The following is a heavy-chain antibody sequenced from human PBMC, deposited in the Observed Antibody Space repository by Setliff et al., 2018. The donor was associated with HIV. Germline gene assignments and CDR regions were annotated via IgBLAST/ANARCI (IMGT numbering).Heavy chain of an antibody. CDR1: GGSLTNYY. CDR3: ARAPSCADSWCYMYYYYYYGMDV. D-gene: IGHD2-8*01. Sequence: SETLSLTCTLYGGSLTNYYWTWIRQSPEKGLEWIGEIVDSGSTNYSPSLKSRVTISLDTSKEQFSLRLSSVTAADTGVYYCARAPSCADSWCYMYYYYYYGMDVWGLGTTVTVSS. CDR2: IVDSGST. V-gene: IGHV4-34*12. J-gene: IGHJ6*02.